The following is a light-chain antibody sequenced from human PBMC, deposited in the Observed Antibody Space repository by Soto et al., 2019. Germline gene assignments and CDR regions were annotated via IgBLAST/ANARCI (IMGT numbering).Light chain of an antibody. V-gene: IGKV1-5*03. CDR1: QSISSW. J-gene: IGKJ1*01. CDR3: QQYNSYST. Sequence: DIQMNQSPSTLSAYVGDRVTITCRASQSISSWLAWYQQKPGKAPKLLIYKASSLESGVPSRFSGSGSGTEFTLTISSLQPDDFATYYCQQYNSYSTFGQGTMVDI. CDR2: KAS.